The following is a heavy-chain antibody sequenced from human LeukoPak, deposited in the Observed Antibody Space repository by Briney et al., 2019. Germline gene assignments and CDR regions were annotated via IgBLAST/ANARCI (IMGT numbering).Heavy chain of an antibody. J-gene: IGHJ4*02. CDR1: VFTFSSYW. V-gene: IGHV3-74*01. CDR2: IASDGSST. D-gene: IGHD4-23*01. Sequence: GGSLRLSCAASVFTFSSYWMNWVRQAPGKGLVWVSRIASDGSSTTYADSVKGRFSISRDNAKNTLYLQMNSLRVEDTAVYYCARGRPHGNDYWGQGTLVTVSS. CDR3: ARGRPHGNDY.